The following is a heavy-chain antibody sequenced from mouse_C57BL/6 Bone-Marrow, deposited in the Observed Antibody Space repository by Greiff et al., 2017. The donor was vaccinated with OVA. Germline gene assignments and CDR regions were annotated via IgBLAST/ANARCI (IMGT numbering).Heavy chain of an antibody. V-gene: IGHV1-61*01. Sequence: VKLQQPGAELVRPGSSVKLSCKASGYTFTSYLMDWVKQRPGQGLEWIGNIYPSDSETHYNQKFKDKATLTVDKSSSTAYMQLSSLTSEDSAVYYCARGGLRFAYWGQGTLVTVSA. CDR2: IYPSDSET. J-gene: IGHJ3*01. CDR1: GYTFTSYL. D-gene: IGHD2-4*01. CDR3: ARGGLRFAY.